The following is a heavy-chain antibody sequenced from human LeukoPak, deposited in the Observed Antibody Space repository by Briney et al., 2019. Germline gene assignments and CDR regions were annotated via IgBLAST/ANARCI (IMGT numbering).Heavy chain of an antibody. CDR2: ISGSGYST. V-gene: IGHV3-23*01. J-gene: IGHJ4*02. CDR1: GFTFSSYA. D-gene: IGHD5-12*01. Sequence: GGSLRLSCAASGFTFSSYAMSWVRQAPGKGLEWVSAISGSGYSTYYADPVKGRFTISRDNSKNTLYLQMSSLRAEDTAVYYCAKEAGYSGYDYPDYWGQGTLVTVSS. CDR3: AKEAGYSGYDYPDY.